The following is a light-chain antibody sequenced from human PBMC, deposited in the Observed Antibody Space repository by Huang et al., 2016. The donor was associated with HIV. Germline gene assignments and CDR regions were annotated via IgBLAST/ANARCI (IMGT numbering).Light chain of an antibody. CDR2: DAS. V-gene: IGKV1-5*01. CDR3: QQYDAYPYT. J-gene: IGKJ2*01. CDR1: QGVGPR. Sequence: DIQMTQSPSNLSASVGDRVTITCRASQGVGPRLAWYQQKPGKVPKLLIYDASPLQRGVPSTVSGSRSVTEYSLTISSLKPDDFATYYCQQYDAYPYTFGQGTMLEIK.